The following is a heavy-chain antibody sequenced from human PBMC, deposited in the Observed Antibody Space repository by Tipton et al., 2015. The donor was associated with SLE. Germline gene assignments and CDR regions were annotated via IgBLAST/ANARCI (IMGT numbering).Heavy chain of an antibody. CDR3: ARGRGYSYGYGFDP. D-gene: IGHD5-18*01. J-gene: IGHJ5*02. CDR1: GGSISSGGYS. V-gene: IGHV4-30-2*01. Sequence: TLSLTCAVSGGSISSGGYSWSWIRQPPGKGLEWIGYIYHSGSTYYNPSLKSRVTISVDRSKNQFSLKLSSVTAADTAVYYCARGRGYSYGYGFDPWGQGTLVTVSS. CDR2: IYHSGST.